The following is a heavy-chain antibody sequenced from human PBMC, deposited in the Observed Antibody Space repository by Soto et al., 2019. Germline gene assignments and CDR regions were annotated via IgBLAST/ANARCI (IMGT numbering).Heavy chain of an antibody. V-gene: IGHV3-23*01. Sequence: EVQLLESGGGLVQPGGSLRLSCAASGFTFSSNAMSWVRQAPGKGLEWVSSISDSGGSTYYADSVKGRFIISRDNSKNTLFLHMSSLRAEDTAVYYCAKVFHYHYYGMDVWGQGTTVTVSS. CDR1: GFTFSSNA. J-gene: IGHJ6*02. CDR2: ISDSGGST. CDR3: AKVFHYHYYGMDV.